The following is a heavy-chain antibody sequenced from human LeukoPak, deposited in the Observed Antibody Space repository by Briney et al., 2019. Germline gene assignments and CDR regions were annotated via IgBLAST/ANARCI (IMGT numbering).Heavy chain of an antibody. J-gene: IGHJ5*02. Sequence: SETLSLTCAVYGGSFSGCYWNWIRQPPGKGLEWIGEINHSGSTNYNPSLKSRVTISVDTSKNQFSLKLSSVTAADTAVYYCARGRFAYYYGSGSKGFDPWGQGTLVTVSS. CDR3: ARGRFAYYYGSGSKGFDP. CDR2: INHSGST. CDR1: GGSFSGCY. D-gene: IGHD3-10*01. V-gene: IGHV4-34*01.